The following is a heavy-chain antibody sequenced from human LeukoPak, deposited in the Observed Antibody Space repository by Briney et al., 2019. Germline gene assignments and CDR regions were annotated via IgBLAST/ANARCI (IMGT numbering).Heavy chain of an antibody. V-gene: IGHV3-48*03. CDR1: GFTFSSYE. J-gene: IGHJ6*03. Sequence: PGGSLRLSCAASGFTFSSYEMNWVRQAPGNGLEWISYISSSGATKYYTDSVKGRFTISRDNAKNSLYLQMNSLKAEDTAVYYCARAKTTVTTWCMDVWGKGTTVTVSS. CDR3: ARAKTTVTTWCMDV. CDR2: ISSSGATK. D-gene: IGHD4-17*01.